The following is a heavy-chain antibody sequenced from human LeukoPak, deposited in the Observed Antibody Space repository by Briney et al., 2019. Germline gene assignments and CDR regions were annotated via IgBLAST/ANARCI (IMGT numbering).Heavy chain of an antibody. Sequence: PGGSLRLSCAASGFTFSSYAMSWVRQAPGKGLEWVSAISGSGGSTYYADSVKGRFTISRDNSKNTLYLQMNSLRAEDTAVYYCAKGYCSGGSCYSQGEYYYYGMDAWGRGTTVTVSS. CDR3: AKGYCSGGSCYSQGEYYYYGMDA. CDR2: ISGSGGST. CDR1: GFTFSSYA. D-gene: IGHD2-15*01. V-gene: IGHV3-23*01. J-gene: IGHJ6*02.